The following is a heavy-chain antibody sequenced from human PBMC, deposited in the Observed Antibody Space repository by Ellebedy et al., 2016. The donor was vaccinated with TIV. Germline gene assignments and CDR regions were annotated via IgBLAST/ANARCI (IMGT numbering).Heavy chain of an antibody. CDR1: GFIFSEYG. V-gene: IGHV3-30*02. Sequence: GESLKISCTASGFIFSEYGMHWVRQAPGKGLEWVAFIWYDGSNKYYADSVTGRFTISRDNSKNTLYLQMNSLRAEDTAVYYCARDNLEWLVSYYFDYWGQGTLVTVSS. J-gene: IGHJ4*02. D-gene: IGHD3-3*01. CDR2: IWYDGSNK. CDR3: ARDNLEWLVSYYFDY.